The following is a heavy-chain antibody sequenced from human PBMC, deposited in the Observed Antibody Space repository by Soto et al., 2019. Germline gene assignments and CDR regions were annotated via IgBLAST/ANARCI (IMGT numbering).Heavy chain of an antibody. J-gene: IGHJ4*02. CDR2: IYHSGST. CDR1: GGSISSSNW. V-gene: IGHV4-4*02. CDR3: ARNSTYYYDSSGYYYHYYFDY. Sequence: SETLSLTCAVSGGSISSSNWWSWVRQPPGKGLEWIGEIYHSGSTNYNPSLKSRVTISVDTSKNQFSLKLSSVTAADTAVYYCARNSTYYYDSSGYYYHYYFDYWGQGTLVTVSS. D-gene: IGHD3-22*01.